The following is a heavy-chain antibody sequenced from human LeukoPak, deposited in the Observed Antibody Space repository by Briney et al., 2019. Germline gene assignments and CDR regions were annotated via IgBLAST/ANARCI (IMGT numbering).Heavy chain of an antibody. CDR3: TALPKVLGVGGF. J-gene: IGHJ4*02. CDR1: GFTFSSFE. D-gene: IGHD1-26*01. V-gene: IGHV3-15*01. CDR2: IKSKTDDGTT. Sequence: GGSLRLSCAASGFTFSSFEMKWVRQAPGKGLEWVGRIKSKTDDGTTDYAAPVKGRFTISRDDSENTLYLQMNSLKTEDTAVYYCTALPKVLGVGGFWGQGTLVIVSS.